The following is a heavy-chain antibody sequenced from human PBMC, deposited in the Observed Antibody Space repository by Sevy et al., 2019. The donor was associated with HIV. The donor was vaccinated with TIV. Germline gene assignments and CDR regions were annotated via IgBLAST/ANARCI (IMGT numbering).Heavy chain of an antibody. V-gene: IGHV1-24*01. CDR3: ATTTDYYDSSGYPFDY. J-gene: IGHJ4*02. D-gene: IGHD3-22*01. CDR2: FDPEDGQT. Sequence: ASVKVSCKVSGSTLSQLSMHWVRQAPGKGLEWMGSFDPEDGQTIYAQKFQGRLTMTEDTSTDTAYMELSSLRSEDTAVYYCATTTDYYDSSGYPFDYWGQGTLVTVSS. CDR1: GSTLSQLS.